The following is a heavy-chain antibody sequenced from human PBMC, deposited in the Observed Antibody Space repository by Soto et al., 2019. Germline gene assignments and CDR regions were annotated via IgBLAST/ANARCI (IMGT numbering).Heavy chain of an antibody. V-gene: IGHV3-33*01. Sequence: PGGSLRLSCAASGFTFSSYGMHWVRQAPGKGLEWVAVIWYDGSNKYYADSVKGRFTISRDNSKNTLYLQMNNLRAEDTAVYYFARDHVAGYSSSWYWYFQHWGQGTLVTVSS. CDR1: GFTFSSYG. J-gene: IGHJ1*01. CDR2: IWYDGSNK. CDR3: ARDHVAGYSSSWYWYFQH. D-gene: IGHD6-13*01.